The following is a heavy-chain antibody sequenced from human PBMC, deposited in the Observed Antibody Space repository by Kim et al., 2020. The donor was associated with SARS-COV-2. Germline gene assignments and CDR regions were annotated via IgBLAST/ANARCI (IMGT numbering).Heavy chain of an antibody. V-gene: IGHV3-11*03. D-gene: IGHD1-26*01. CDR3: ARNEWELLTLDAFDI. CDR2: ISSSSSYT. Sequence: GGSLRLSCAASGFTFSDYYMSWIRQAPGKGLEWVSYISSSSSYTNYADSVKGRFTISRDNAKNSLYLQMNSLRAEDTAVYYCARNEWELLTLDAFDIWGQGTMVTVSS. CDR1: GFTFSDYY. J-gene: IGHJ3*02.